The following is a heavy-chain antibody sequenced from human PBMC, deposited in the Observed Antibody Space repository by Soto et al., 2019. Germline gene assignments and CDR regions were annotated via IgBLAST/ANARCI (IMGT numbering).Heavy chain of an antibody. CDR3: AKDLGPWYYYGSGSSTRENWFDP. CDR2: ISGSGGST. V-gene: IGHV3-23*01. CDR1: GFTFSSYA. J-gene: IGHJ5*02. Sequence: PGGSLRLSCAASGFTFSSYAMSWVRQAPGKGLEWVSAISGSGGSTYYADSVKGRFTISRDNSKNTLYLQMNSLRAEDTAVYYCAKDLGPWYYYGSGSSTRENWFDPWGQGTLVTVSS. D-gene: IGHD3-10*01.